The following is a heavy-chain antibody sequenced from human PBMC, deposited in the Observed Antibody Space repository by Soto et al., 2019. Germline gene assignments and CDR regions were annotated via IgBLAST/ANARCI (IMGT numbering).Heavy chain of an antibody. CDR3: AKDLGYSYGRDPYGMDV. V-gene: IGHV3-23*01. Sequence: GGSLRLSCAASGFTFSSYAMSWVRQAPGKGLEWVSAISGSGGSTYYADSVKGRFTISRDNSKNTLYLQMNSLRAEDTAVYYCAKDLGYSYGRDPYGMDVWGQGTTVTVSS. CDR2: ISGSGGST. CDR1: GFTFSSYA. D-gene: IGHD5-18*01. J-gene: IGHJ6*02.